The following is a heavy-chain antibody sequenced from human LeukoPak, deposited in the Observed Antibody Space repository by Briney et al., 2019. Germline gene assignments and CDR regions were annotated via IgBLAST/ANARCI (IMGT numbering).Heavy chain of an antibody. D-gene: IGHD3-22*01. V-gene: IGHV1-18*03. Sequence: ASVKVSCKASGYTFISYGICWVRQAPEQGLEWMGWISPYNGNTNYAHKLQGRVTMTTDTSTSTAYMELRSLRSDDMAVYYCARVYYDSSGYYYEGVDSWGQGTLVSVSS. J-gene: IGHJ4*02. CDR1: GYTFISYG. CDR3: ARVYYDSSGYYYEGVDS. CDR2: ISPYNGNT.